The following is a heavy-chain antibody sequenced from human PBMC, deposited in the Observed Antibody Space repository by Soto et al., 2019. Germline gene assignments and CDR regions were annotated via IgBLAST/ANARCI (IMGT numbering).Heavy chain of an antibody. D-gene: IGHD3-3*01. J-gene: IGHJ4*02. V-gene: IGHV4-4*07. CDR2: IDTSGST. CDR3: ARGGQDFWSGPFDY. CDR1: GGSISNYY. Sequence: SETLSLTCTVSGGSISNYYCNWIRQPAGKGLEWIGRIDTSGSTNYNPSLKSRVTMSVDTSKQEFSLKLSSVTAADTALYYCARGGQDFWSGPFDYWGRGALVTSPQ.